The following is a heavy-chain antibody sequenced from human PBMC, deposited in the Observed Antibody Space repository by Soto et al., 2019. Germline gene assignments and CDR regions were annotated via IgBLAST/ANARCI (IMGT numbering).Heavy chain of an antibody. CDR2: IYYSGST. J-gene: IGHJ4*02. Sequence: TSETLSLTCTVSGGSISSSSYYWGWIRQPPGKGLEWIGSIYYSGSTYYNPSLKSRVTISVDTSKNQFSLKLSSVTAADTAVYYCARQGTLLRFLEWLSPAYYFAYWGQGTLVTVSS. D-gene: IGHD3-3*01. V-gene: IGHV4-39*01. CDR1: GGSISSSSYY. CDR3: ARQGTLLRFLEWLSPAYYFAY.